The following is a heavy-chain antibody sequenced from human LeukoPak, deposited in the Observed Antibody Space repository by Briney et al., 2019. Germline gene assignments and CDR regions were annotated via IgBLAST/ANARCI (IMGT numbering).Heavy chain of an antibody. J-gene: IGHJ4*02. CDR2: LSASGGST. CDR1: GFPFTNYA. Sequence: GGSLRLLCAACGFPFTNYAKSWLRQAPEKGLEWGSALSASGGSTYYADSVKGRFTISRDNSKNMLYLQMNSLRAEDTAVYYCAKSMVGVSGFGYWGQGALVTVSS. CDR3: AKSMVGVSGFGY. D-gene: IGHD1-26*01. V-gene: IGHV3-23*01.